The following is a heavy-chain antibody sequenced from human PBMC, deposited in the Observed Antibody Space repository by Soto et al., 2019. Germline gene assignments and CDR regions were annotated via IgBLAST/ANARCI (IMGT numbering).Heavy chain of an antibody. J-gene: IGHJ4*02. CDR2: IYYSGST. CDR3: ARSSRGGVIDY. D-gene: IGHD3-16*02. Sequence: SETLSLTCTVSGGSISSYYWSWIRQPPGKGLEWIGYIYYSGSTNYNPSLKSRVTISVDTSKNQFSLKLSSVTAADTAVYYCARSSRGGVIDYWGQGTLVTVSS. V-gene: IGHV4-59*08. CDR1: GGSISSYY.